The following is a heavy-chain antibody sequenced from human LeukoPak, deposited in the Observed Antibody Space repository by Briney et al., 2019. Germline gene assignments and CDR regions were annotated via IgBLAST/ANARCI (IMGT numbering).Heavy chain of an antibody. CDR3: ARGRTDYGMDV. Sequence: PSETLSLTCAVYGGSFSGYYWSWIRQPPGKGLEWIVEINHSGSTNYNPSLKSRVTISVDTSKNQFSLKLSSVTAADTAVYYCARGRTDYGMDVWGQGTTVTVSS. D-gene: IGHD2-8*02. V-gene: IGHV4-34*01. J-gene: IGHJ6*02. CDR1: GGSFSGYY. CDR2: INHSGST.